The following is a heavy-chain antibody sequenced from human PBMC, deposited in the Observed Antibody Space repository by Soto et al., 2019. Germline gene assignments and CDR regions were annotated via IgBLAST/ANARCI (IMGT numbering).Heavy chain of an antibody. CDR2: TYWDDDD. CDR1: GFSLSSRAVG. Sequence: QITLKESGPTLVKPTQTLTLTCTFSGFSLSSRAVGVGWIRQPPGKTLEWLAFTYWDDDDHHSPSLMSRLTITKDTSKNQVVLTMTNMDPVDTATYYCAHGSGWLFDYWGQGTLVTVSS. V-gene: IGHV2-5*02. J-gene: IGHJ4*02. CDR3: AHGSGWLFDY. D-gene: IGHD6-19*01.